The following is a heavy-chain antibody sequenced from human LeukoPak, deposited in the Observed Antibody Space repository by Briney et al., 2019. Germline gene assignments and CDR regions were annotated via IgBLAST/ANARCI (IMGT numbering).Heavy chain of an antibody. CDR1: GFTFSSYD. CDR3: ARAGCSRSSCYRSDWWFDP. V-gene: IGHV3-13*01. J-gene: IGHJ5*02. D-gene: IGHD2-2*02. CDR2: IGTAGDT. Sequence: PGGSLRLSCAASGFTFSSYDMHWVRQATGKGLEWVSAIGTAGDTYYPGSVKGRFTISRENAKNSLYLQMNNLRAGDTAVYFCARAGCSRSSCYRSDWWFDPWGQGTLVTVSS.